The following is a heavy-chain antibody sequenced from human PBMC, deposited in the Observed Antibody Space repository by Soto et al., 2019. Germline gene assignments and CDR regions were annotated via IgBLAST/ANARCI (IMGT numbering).Heavy chain of an antibody. CDR3: ARSGDIMITFFLSSGGGLDY. CDR1: GYTFTSYG. D-gene: IGHD3-16*01. J-gene: IGHJ4*02. CDR2: ISAYNSNT. Sequence: QVQLVQSGAEVKKPGASVKVSCKASGYTFTSYGISWVRQAPGQGLEWMGWISAYNSNTNYAQKLQGRVTMTTDTSTSTAYMELRSLRSDDTAVYYCARSGDIMITFFLSSGGGLDYWGQGTLVTVSS. V-gene: IGHV1-18*01.